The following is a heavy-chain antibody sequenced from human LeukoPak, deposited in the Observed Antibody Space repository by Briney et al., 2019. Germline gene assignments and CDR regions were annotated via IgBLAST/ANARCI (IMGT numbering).Heavy chain of an antibody. CDR2: INHSGST. J-gene: IGHJ6*03. V-gene: IGHV4-34*01. D-gene: IGHD3-10*01. CDR1: GGSFSGYY. CDR3: ARGIGSYYYYYMDL. Sequence: PSETLSLTCAVYGGSFSGYYWSWIRQPPGKGLEWIGEINHSGSTNYNPSLKSRVTISVDTSKNQFSLKLSSVTAADTAVYYCARGIGSYYYYYMDLWGKGTTVTVSS.